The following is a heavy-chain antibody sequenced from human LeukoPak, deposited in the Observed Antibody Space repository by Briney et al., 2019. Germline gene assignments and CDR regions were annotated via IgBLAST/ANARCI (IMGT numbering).Heavy chain of an antibody. CDR1: GFTFSGSA. J-gene: IGHJ4*02. Sequence: GGSLRLSCAASGFTFSGSAMYWVRQASGKGLGWVGRIRSKANNYATAYAASMKGRFTISRDDSKNTAFLQMNSLKTEDTAVYYCTTQVEPELGIPTDYWGQGTLVTVSS. CDR2: IRSKANNYAT. V-gene: IGHV3-73*01. D-gene: IGHD6-13*01. CDR3: TTQVEPELGIPTDY.